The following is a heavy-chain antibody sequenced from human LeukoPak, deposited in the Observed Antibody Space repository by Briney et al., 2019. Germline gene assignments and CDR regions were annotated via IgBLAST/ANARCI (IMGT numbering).Heavy chain of an antibody. CDR3: ARHGRQQLLSDAFDI. D-gene: IGHD6-13*01. CDR2: IYPGDSAT. Sequence: GESLKISCKNSGYSFTSYWIGWVRHMPGKGLEWMGIIYPGDSATRYSPSFQGQVTISADKSISTAYLQWSSLKASDTAMYYCARHGRQQLLSDAFDIWGQGTMVTVSS. CDR1: GYSFTSYW. J-gene: IGHJ3*02. V-gene: IGHV5-51*01.